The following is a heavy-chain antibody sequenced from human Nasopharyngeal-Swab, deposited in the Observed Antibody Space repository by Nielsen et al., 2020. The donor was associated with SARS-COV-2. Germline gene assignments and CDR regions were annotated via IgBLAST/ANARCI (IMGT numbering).Heavy chain of an antibody. V-gene: IGHV3-20*04. CDR3: ARESHYDFWSGYYPSKYYYYYMDV. D-gene: IGHD3-3*01. CDR1: GFTFDDYG. J-gene: IGHJ6*03. CDR2: INWNGGST. Sequence: GGSLRLSCAASGFTFDDYGMSWVRQAPGKGLEWVSGINWNGGSTGYADSVKGRFTISRDNAKNSLYLQMNSLGAEDTAVYYCARESHYDFWSGYYPSKYYYYYMDVWGKGTTVTVSS.